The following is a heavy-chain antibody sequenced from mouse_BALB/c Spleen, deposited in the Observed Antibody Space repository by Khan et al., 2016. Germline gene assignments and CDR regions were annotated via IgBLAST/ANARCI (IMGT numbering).Heavy chain of an antibody. V-gene: IGHV1S135*01. CDR1: DYTFTSYN. CDR2: IDPYNGGT. Sequence: EVQLQESGPELVKPGASVKVSCKASDYTFTSYNMYWVKQSHGKSLEWIGYIDPYNGGTNYNQKFKGKATLTVDKSSSTAYMHLNSLTSEDSAVYYCASDLLWYAMDYWGQGTSVTVSS. D-gene: IGHD2-1*01. J-gene: IGHJ4*01. CDR3: ASDLLWYAMDY.